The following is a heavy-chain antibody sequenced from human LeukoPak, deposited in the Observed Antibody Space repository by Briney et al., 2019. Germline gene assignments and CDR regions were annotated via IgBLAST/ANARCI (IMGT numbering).Heavy chain of an antibody. V-gene: IGHV3-66*01. Sequence: GGSLRLSCAASGFTVSSNYMSWVRQAPGKGLEWVSVIYSGGSTYYADSVKGRFTISRDNSKNTLYLQMNSLRAEDTAVYYCARGAQGYCSGGSCYFDYWGQGTLVTVSS. CDR3: ARGAQGYCSGGSCYFDY. CDR1: GFTVSSNY. J-gene: IGHJ4*02. CDR2: IYSGGST. D-gene: IGHD2-15*01.